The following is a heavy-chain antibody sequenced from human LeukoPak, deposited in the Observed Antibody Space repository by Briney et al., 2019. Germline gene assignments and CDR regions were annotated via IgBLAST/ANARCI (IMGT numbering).Heavy chain of an antibody. CDR3: ARVNRFNWFDP. V-gene: IGHV4-59*01. Sequence: SETLSLTCTVSGGSIRSYYWSWIRQPPGKGLEWIGYIYYSGSTNYNPSLKSRVSISVDTSKNQFSLKLSSVTAADTAVYYCARVNRFNWFDPWGQGTLVTVSS. J-gene: IGHJ5*02. CDR2: IYYSGST. CDR1: GGSIRSYY. D-gene: IGHD2/OR15-2a*01.